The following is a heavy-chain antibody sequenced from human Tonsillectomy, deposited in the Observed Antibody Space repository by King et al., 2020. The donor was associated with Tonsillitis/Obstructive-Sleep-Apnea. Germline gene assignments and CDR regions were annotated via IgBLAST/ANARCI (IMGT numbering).Heavy chain of an antibody. CDR2: IKSKTDGGTT. J-gene: IGHJ4*02. D-gene: IGHD2-2*01. V-gene: IGHV3-15*01. Sequence: VQLVESGGGLVKPGGSLRLSCAASGFTFSNAWMSWVRQAPGKGLEWVGRIKSKTDGGTTDYAAPVKGRFTISRDDSKNTLYLQMNSLKTEDTAVYYCTTATEYQPPMIGFGFDYWGQGTLVTVSS. CDR3: TTATEYQPPMIGFGFDY. CDR1: GFTFSNAW.